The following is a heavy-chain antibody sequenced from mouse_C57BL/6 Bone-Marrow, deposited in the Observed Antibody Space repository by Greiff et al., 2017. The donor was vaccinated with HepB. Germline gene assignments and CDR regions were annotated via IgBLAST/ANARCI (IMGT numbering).Heavy chain of an antibody. CDR1: GYAFSSSW. J-gene: IGHJ2*01. CDR2: IYPGDGDT. V-gene: IGHV1-82*01. CDR3: ARRMRYGSRYFDY. D-gene: IGHD1-1*01. Sequence: VQLQQSGPELVKPGASVKISCKASGYAFSSSWMNWVKQRPGKGLEWIGRIYPGDGDTNYNGKFKGKATLTADKSSSTAYMQISSLTSEDSAVYFCARRMRYGSRYFDYWGQGTTLTVSS.